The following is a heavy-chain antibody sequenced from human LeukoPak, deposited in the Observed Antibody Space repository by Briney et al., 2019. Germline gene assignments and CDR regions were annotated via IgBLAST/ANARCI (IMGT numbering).Heavy chain of an antibody. V-gene: IGHV3-23*01. CDR2: ISSSGGST. D-gene: IGHD3-9*01. J-gene: IGHJ6*03. CDR1: GFTFSSYG. CDR3: AKEGRYFDWLPYYYYYYMDV. Sequence: PGGSLRLSCAASGFTFSSYGMSWVRQAPGKGLEWVSVISSSGGSTSYADAVKGRFTISRDNSKNTLYLQMNSLRAEDTAVYYCAKEGRYFDWLPYYYYYYMDVWGKGTTVTISS.